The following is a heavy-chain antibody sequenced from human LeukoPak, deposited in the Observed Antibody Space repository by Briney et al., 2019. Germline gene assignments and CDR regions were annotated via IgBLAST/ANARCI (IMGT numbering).Heavy chain of an antibody. D-gene: IGHD5-18*01. CDR1: GYSFTSYW. V-gene: IGHV5-10-1*01. CDR2: IDPTDSDT. Sequence: GESLKISCKGSGYSFTSYWISWVRQMPGKGLEWMGRIDPTDSDTNYSPSSQGNVTTPADKSIRTAYLQWSSLKASDTAMYYCARETGYSYGDTDAFDIWGQGTMVTVSS. CDR3: ARETGYSYGDTDAFDI. J-gene: IGHJ3*02.